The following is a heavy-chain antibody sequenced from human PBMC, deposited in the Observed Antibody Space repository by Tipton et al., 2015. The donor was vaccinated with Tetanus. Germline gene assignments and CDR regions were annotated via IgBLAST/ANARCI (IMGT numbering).Heavy chain of an antibody. CDR3: AEGRRFCSSNSCHEYYFDS. V-gene: IGHV4-30-4*01. CDR1: VGSISSGDYY. CDR2: IYKSGNT. J-gene: IGHJ4*02. Sequence: TLSLTCTVSVGSISSGDYYWSWVRQSPGEGLEWIGHIYKSGNTYYKPSLKSRVVISIDASKNQFSLRLSSVTAAETAVYYCAEGRRFCSSNSCHEYYFDSWGRGTLVTVSS. D-gene: IGHD2-2*01.